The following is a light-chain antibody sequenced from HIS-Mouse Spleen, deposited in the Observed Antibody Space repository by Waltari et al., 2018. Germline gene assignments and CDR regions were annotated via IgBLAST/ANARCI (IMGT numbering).Light chain of an antibody. CDR1: QSISSY. J-gene: IGKJ1*01. CDR3: QQSYSTPRT. Sequence: DLQMTQSPSSLSASVADRVTLTCRASQSISSYLNWYQQKPGKAPKLLIYAASSLQSGVPSRFSGSGSGTDFTLTISSLQPEDFATYYCQQSYSTPRTFGQGTKVEIK. V-gene: IGKV1-39*01. CDR2: AAS.